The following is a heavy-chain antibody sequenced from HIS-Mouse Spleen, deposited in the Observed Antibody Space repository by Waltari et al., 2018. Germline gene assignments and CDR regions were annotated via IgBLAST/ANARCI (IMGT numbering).Heavy chain of an antibody. J-gene: IGHJ4*02. D-gene: IGHD1-7*01. CDR1: GYTFTGYY. CDR3: ARAYNWNYPYFDY. V-gene: IGHV1-2*02. CDR2: IHPNSGRT. Sequence: QVQLVQSGAEVKKPGASVKVSCKASGYTFTGYYMHWVRQAPGQGLEWRGWIHPNSGRTKYAQKFQGRVTMTRETSISTGYMELSRLRSDDTAVYYCARAYNWNYPYFDYWGQGTLVTVSS.